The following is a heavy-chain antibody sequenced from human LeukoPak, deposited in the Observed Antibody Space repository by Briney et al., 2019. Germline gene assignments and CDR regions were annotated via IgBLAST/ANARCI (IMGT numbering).Heavy chain of an antibody. CDR2: INPSGGST. CDR1: GYTFTSYY. CDR3: ARRTGYSSSPSSYYYYYMDV. Sequence: ASVKVSCKASGYTFTSYYMHWVRQAPGQGLEWMGIINPSGGSTSYAQKFQGRVTMTRDMSTSTVYMELGSLRSEDTAVYYCARRTGYSSSPSSYYYYYMDVWGKGTTVTVSS. D-gene: IGHD6-6*01. V-gene: IGHV1-46*01. J-gene: IGHJ6*03.